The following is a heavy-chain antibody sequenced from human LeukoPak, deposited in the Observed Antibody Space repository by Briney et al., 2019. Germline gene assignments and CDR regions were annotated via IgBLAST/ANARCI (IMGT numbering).Heavy chain of an antibody. CDR3: ATDLNYYDSSGYVFDY. J-gene: IGHJ4*02. CDR2: FDPEDGET. V-gene: IGHV1-24*01. D-gene: IGHD3-22*01. CDR1: GYTLTELS. Sequence: GASVKVSCKVSGYTLTELSMHWVRQAPGKGLEWMGGFDPEDGETIYAQKFQGRVTMTEDASTDTAYMELSSPRSEDTAVYYCATDLNYYDSSGYVFDYWGQGTLVTVSS.